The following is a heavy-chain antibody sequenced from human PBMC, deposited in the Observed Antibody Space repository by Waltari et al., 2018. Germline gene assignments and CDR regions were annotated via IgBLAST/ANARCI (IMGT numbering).Heavy chain of an antibody. CDR2: IFRAGST. CDR3: ARDSKFDFTTFYYGMDV. V-gene: IGHV3-53*01. CDR1: GLGVGNNY. Sequence: EVQLVESGGGLIQPGGSLGLSCAASGLGVGNNYMRWVRQAPGMGLKWVSVIFRAGSTYYADSVRGRFTISRDNSKNTLYLQMTSLRAEDTAVYYCARDSKFDFTTFYYGMDVWGQGTTVIVSS. D-gene: IGHD1-1*01. J-gene: IGHJ6*02.